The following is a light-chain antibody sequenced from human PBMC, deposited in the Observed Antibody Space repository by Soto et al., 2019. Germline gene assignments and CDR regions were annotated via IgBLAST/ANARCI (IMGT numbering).Light chain of an antibody. CDR3: QERSNWPST. Sequence: EIVLTQSPATLSLSPGARAALSCRASQSVSSYLAWYQQKPGQAPRLLIYDASKRATGIPARFSGSGSGTDFTLTISSLETEDFAVYCCQERSNWPSTFGGGTKVEI. J-gene: IGKJ4*01. V-gene: IGKV3-11*01. CDR2: DAS. CDR1: QSVSSY.